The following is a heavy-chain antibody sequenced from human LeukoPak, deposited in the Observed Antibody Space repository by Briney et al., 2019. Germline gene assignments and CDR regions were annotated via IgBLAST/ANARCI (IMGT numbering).Heavy chain of an antibody. CDR1: GFTFSSYA. Sequence: GGSLRLSCAASGFTFSSYAMSWVRQAPGKGLEWVSGIGGSGGTTYYADSVKGRFTLSRDNSKNTLYLQMNSLRAEDTAVYYCARDLHDYGDFFDYWGQGTLVTVSS. D-gene: IGHD4-17*01. V-gene: IGHV3-23*01. J-gene: IGHJ4*02. CDR3: ARDLHDYGDFFDY. CDR2: IGGSGGTT.